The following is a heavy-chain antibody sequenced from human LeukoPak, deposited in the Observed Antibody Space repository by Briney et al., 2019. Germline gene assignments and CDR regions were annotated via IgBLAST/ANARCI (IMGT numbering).Heavy chain of an antibody. Sequence: ASVKVSCKASGYTFTGYYMHWVRQAPGQGLEWMGWINPNSGGTNYAQKFQGRVTMTRDTSISTAYMELSRLRSDDTAVYYCASSDVVPAAIYYYYYYMDVWGEGTTVTVSS. CDR1: GYTFTGYY. CDR3: ASSDVVPAAIYYYYYYMDV. J-gene: IGHJ6*03. V-gene: IGHV1-2*02. CDR2: INPNSGGT. D-gene: IGHD2-2*01.